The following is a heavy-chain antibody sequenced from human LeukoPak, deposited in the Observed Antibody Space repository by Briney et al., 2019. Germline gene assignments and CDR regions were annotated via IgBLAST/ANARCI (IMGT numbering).Heavy chain of an antibody. V-gene: IGHV3-23*01. Sequence: GGSLRLSCAASGFTFSSYGMHWVRQAPGKGLEWVSAISGSGGSTYYADSVKGRFTISRDNSKNTLYPQMNSLRAEDTAVYYCAKGGHYDSSGYGNYWGQGTLVTVSS. CDR1: GFTFSSYG. J-gene: IGHJ4*02. D-gene: IGHD3-22*01. CDR3: AKGGHYDSSGYGNY. CDR2: ISGSGGST.